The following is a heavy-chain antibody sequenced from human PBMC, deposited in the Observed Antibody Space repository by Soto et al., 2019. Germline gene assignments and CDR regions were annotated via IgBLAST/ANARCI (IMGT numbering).Heavy chain of an antibody. Sequence: PGGSLRLSCAASGFTFSSYGMHLVRQAPGKGLEWVAVISYEGSNKYYTDSVKGRFPISRYNSKNTLYLQMNSLRAKDTAVYYGAKALFTRDRSGHDYWGQGTLVTVAS. CDR2: ISYEGSNK. V-gene: IGHV3-30*18. D-gene: IGHD3-22*01. CDR1: GFTFSSYG. J-gene: IGHJ4*02. CDR3: AKALFTRDRSGHDY.